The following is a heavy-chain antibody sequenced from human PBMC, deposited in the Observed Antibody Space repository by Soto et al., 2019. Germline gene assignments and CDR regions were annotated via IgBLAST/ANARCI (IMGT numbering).Heavy chain of an antibody. CDR1: GFSFTSYA. CDR2: ISGSGDVTATGDTT. Sequence: AQLLESGGGLVQPGGSLRLSCAASGFSFTSYAMSWVRQPPGKGLEWVSSISGSGDVTATGDTTYYADSVKGRFTISRDNSKNTLYLQMNSLRAEDTAVYYCARASYCTTTSCLEDVWGQGTTVSVSS. CDR3: ARASYCTTTSCLEDV. V-gene: IGHV3-23*01. J-gene: IGHJ6*02. D-gene: IGHD2-2*01.